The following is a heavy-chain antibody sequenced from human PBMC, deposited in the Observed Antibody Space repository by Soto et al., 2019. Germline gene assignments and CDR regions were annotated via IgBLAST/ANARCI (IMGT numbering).Heavy chain of an antibody. J-gene: IGHJ4*02. V-gene: IGHV4-39*01. CDR1: GGSITNSGYY. CDR3: ARTPDSSGYYFDY. D-gene: IGHD3-22*01. CDR2: IFYSGST. Sequence: QLQLQESGPGLVKPSETLSLTCTVSGGSITNSGYYWGWVRQPPGKGLEWIGSIFYSGSTHYKPSLQSRVTISGDTSKNQFSLKLSSVTAADTAVHYCARTPDSSGYYFDYWGQGTLVTVSS.